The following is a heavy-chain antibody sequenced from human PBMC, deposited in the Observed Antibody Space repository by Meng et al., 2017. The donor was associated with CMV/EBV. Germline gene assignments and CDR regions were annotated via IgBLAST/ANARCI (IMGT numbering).Heavy chain of an antibody. V-gene: IGHV3-30*02. CDR1: GFTFSSYG. CDR2: IRYDGSNK. D-gene: IGHD1-26*01. J-gene: IGHJ6*02. Sequence: LTGAASGFTFSSYGMHWVRQAPGKGLEWVAFIRYDGSNKYYADSVKGRFTISRDNSKNTLYLQMNSLRAEDTAVYYCAKHAGSYYSYYYYYGMDVWGQGTTVTVSS. CDR3: AKHAGSYYSYYYYYGMDV.